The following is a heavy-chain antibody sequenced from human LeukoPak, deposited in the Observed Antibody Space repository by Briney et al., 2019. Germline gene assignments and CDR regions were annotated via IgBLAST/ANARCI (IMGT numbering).Heavy chain of an antibody. CDR1: GGSISSHY. CDR2: IYYSGST. Sequence: PSETQSLTCTVSGGSISSHYWSWIRQPPGKGLEWIGYIYYSGSTNYNPSLKSRVTISVDTSKNQFSLKLSSVTAADTAVYYCARWTADPMYDYWGQGTLVTVSS. V-gene: IGHV4-59*11. J-gene: IGHJ4*02. D-gene: IGHD2-21*02. CDR3: ARWTADPMYDY.